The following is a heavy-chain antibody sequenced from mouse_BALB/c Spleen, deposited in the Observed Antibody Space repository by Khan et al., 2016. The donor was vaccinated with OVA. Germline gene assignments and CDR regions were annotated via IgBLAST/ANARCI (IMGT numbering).Heavy chain of an antibody. CDR2: ISSAGDYT. D-gene: IGHD4-1*01. CDR1: GFTFSSYA. V-gene: IGHV5-6*01. J-gene: IGHJ3*01. CDR3: ASHLTGSFAY. Sequence: DVHLVESGGDLVKPGGSLKLSCAASGFTFSSYAMSWVRQTPDKRLEWVATISSAGDYTYYPDNVKGRFTISRDNAKNTLYWQMSSLKSEDTAMFYCASHLTGSFAYWGQGTLVTVST.